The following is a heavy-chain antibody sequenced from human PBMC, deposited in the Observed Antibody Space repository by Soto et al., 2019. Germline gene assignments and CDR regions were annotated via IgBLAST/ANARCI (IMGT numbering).Heavy chain of an antibody. CDR2: IRQEGVEE. D-gene: IGHD2-15*01. Sequence: EVQLVESGGGLVQPGGSLRLSCAASGFSFRSHWMSWVRQAPGKGLEGVANIRQEGVEEQYMECVKGRLTVSRDNGKTSLYLQMHGVSGVDTAVYYCAKREGWSFDIRGQGTMVTVSS. CDR1: GFSFRSHW. CDR3: AKREGWSFDI. V-gene: IGHV3-7*01. J-gene: IGHJ3*02.